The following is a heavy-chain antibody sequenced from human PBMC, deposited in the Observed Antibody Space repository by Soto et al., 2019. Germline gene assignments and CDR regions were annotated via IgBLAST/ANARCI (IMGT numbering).Heavy chain of an antibody. D-gene: IGHD2-2*01. CDR2: ISSSSSTI. CDR1: GFTFSSYS. CDR3: ARDSPARYCSSTSCPRFDY. V-gene: IGHV3-48*01. J-gene: IGHJ4*02. Sequence: EVQLVESGGGLVQPGGSLRLSCAASGFTFSSYSMNWVRQAPGKGLEWVSYISSSSSTIYYADSVKGRFTISRDNAKNSLYLQMNSLRAEATAVYYCARDSPARYCSSTSCPRFDYWGQGTLVTVSS.